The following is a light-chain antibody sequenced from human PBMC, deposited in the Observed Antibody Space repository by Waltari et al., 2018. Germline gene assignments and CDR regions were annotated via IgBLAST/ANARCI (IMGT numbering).Light chain of an antibody. V-gene: IGKV3-20*01. J-gene: IGKJ2*01. CDR2: GAS. CDR1: QSFSSSY. Sequence: EIVLTQSPGTLSLSPGERATLSCRASQSFSSSYLAWYQQKPGQAPRLLIYGASSRATDIPDRFSGSGSGTDFTLTITRLEPEDFAVYYCQQYGSSPYTFGQGTELEIK. CDR3: QQYGSSPYT.